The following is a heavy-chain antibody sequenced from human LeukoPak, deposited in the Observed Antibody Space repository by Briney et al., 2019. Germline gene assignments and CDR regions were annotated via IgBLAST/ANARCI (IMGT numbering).Heavy chain of an antibody. CDR3: AKDNAESSIAAANWFDP. J-gene: IGHJ5*02. D-gene: IGHD6-13*01. CDR2: ISGSGGST. Sequence: PGGSLRLSCAASGFTFSSYAMSWVRQAPGKGLEWVSAISGSGGSTYYADSVKGRFTISRDNSKNTLYLQMNSLRAEDTAVYYCAKDNAESSIAAANWFDPWGQGTLVTVSS. V-gene: IGHV3-23*01. CDR1: GFTFSSYA.